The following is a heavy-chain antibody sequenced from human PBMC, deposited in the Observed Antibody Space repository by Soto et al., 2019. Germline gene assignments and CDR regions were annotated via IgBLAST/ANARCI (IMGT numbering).Heavy chain of an antibody. Sequence: QVQLQESGPGLVKPSETVSLTCAVSGGSISDYHWSWIRQSAGKGLEGIVRIYSNGNSNHNPSLKSRATMSVDTSRNQFFLKLSSVTAADTAVYYCAREREDNWTYEVEWGQGTLVTVSS. D-gene: IGHD1-7*01. CDR1: GGSISDYH. CDR3: AREREDNWTYEVE. CDR2: IYSNGNS. J-gene: IGHJ4*02. V-gene: IGHV4-4*07.